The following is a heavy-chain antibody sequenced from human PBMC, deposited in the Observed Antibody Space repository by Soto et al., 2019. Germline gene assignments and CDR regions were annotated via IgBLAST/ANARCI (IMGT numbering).Heavy chain of an antibody. CDR2: IVVGSGNT. CDR3: AADLSSSTKPQSAYYYYYYMDV. CDR1: GFTFTSSA. J-gene: IGHJ6*03. V-gene: IGHV1-58*02. D-gene: IGHD6-6*01. Sequence: ASVKVSCKASGFTFTSSAMQWVRQARGQRLEWIGWIVVGSGNTNYAQKFQERVTITRDMSTSTAYMELSSLRSEDTAVYYCAADLSSSTKPQSAYYYYYYMDVWGKGTTVTVSS.